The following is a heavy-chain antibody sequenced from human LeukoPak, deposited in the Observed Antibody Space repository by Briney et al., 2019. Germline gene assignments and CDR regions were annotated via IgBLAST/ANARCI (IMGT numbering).Heavy chain of an antibody. CDR2: ISYDGSNK. V-gene: IGHV3-30*03. J-gene: IGHJ6*02. CDR3: ARDRYYYGSGSYSRNYYYYYGMDV. Sequence: GGSLRLSCAASGFSFSTYGMHWVRQAPGKWLEWVAVISYDGSNKYYADSVKGRFTISRDNSKNTLYLQMNSLRAEDTAVYYCARDRYYYGSGSYSRNYYYYYGMDVWGQGTTVTVSS. CDR1: GFSFSTYG. D-gene: IGHD3-10*01.